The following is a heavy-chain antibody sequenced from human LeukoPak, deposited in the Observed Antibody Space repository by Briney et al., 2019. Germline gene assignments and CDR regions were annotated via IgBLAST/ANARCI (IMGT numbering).Heavy chain of an antibody. J-gene: IGHJ4*02. CDR1: GFTFSSYS. V-gene: IGHV3-48*02. Sequence: PGGSLRLSCAASGFTFSSYSMNWVRPAPGKGLEWVSFIIGSGDLIYYADSVTGRCTISRDNAKNSMYLQINSLRDDDTAVYYCARVRGATLSYHYFDYWGQGALVTVSS. D-gene: IGHD1-26*01. CDR3: ARVRGATLSYHYFDY. CDR2: IIGSGDLI.